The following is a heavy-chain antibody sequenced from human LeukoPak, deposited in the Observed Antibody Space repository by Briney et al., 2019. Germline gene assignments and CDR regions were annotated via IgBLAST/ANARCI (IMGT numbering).Heavy chain of an antibody. CDR2: ITGGDVFI. D-gene: IGHD3-16*01. CDR1: GFTFSSYT. V-gene: IGHV3-21*01. Sequence: GRSLRLSCAASGFTFSSYTFDWVRQAPGKGLEWVSSITGGDVFIYQADSVKGRFTVSRDNAKNTLYLLMNRLRAEDTAVYYCAREGDLMGATMDSWGQGTLVIVSS. CDR3: AREGDLMGATMDS. J-gene: IGHJ5*01.